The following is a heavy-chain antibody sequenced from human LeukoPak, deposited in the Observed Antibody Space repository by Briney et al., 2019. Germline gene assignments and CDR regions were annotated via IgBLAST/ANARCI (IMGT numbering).Heavy chain of an antibody. CDR3: ARDRGIAATGPTLDY. CDR1: GFIFSAYS. J-gene: IGHJ4*02. V-gene: IGHV3-21*01. D-gene: IGHD6-13*01. Sequence: GRSLRLSCAASGFIFSAYSMNWVRQAPGKGLEWVSAISSSGAYIYYANSVKGRFTISRDNAKNSLYLQINNLRAEDTAVYYCARDRGIAATGPTLDYWGQGTPVTVSS. CDR2: ISSSGAYI.